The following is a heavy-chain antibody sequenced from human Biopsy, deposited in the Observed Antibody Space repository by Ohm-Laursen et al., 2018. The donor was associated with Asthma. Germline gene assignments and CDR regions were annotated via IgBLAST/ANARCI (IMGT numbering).Heavy chain of an antibody. CDR3: ARERIAARQRRYYFDY. V-gene: IGHV1-69*13. Sequence: SVKVSCKASGGTFSRYAISWVRQAPGQGLEWMGGIITIFGTANYAQKFQGRVTITADESTSTAYMELSSLRSEDTAVYYCARERIAARQRRYYFDYWGQGTLVTVSS. D-gene: IGHD6-6*01. CDR2: IITIFGTA. CDR1: GGTFSRYA. J-gene: IGHJ4*02.